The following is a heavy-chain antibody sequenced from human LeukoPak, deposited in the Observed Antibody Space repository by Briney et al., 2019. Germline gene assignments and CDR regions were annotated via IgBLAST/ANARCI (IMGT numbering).Heavy chain of an antibody. V-gene: IGHV4-4*07. Sequence: SETLSLTCTVSSDSFSSYYWAWIRQPAGKGLEWLGRLYPGVSTNSSPSLTSRLTMSVDTSKNQFSLKRTSMTAADAAVYFWARSAVARAGFFDYGGGRTLIAVSS. CDR3: ARSAVARAGFFDY. CDR1: SDSFSSYY. D-gene: IGHD4-23*01. J-gene: IGHJ4*02. CDR2: LYPGVST.